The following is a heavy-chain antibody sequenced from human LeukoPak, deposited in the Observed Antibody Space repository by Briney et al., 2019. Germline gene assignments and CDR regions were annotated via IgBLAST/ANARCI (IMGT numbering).Heavy chain of an antibody. CDR2: ISRSSSYI. D-gene: IGHD3-3*01. Sequence: GGSLRLSCAASGFTFSTYSMNWVRQAPGKGLEWVSSISRSSSYIYYADSVKGRFTISRDNAKNSLYLQMNSLRAEDTAVYYCARDAGKSYDFWSGYWDWFDPWGQGTLVTVSS. V-gene: IGHV3-21*01. J-gene: IGHJ5*02. CDR3: ARDAGKSYDFWSGYWDWFDP. CDR1: GFTFSTYS.